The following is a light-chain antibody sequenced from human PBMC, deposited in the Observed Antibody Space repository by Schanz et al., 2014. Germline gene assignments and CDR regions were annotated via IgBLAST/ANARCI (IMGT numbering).Light chain of an antibody. V-gene: IGLV2-8*01. J-gene: IGLJ1*01. Sequence: QSALTQPPSASGSPGQSVTISCTGTSSDVGGYKYVSWYQQHPGKAPKLMIYEVNKRPSGVPDRFSGSKSGNTASLTISGLQAEDEADYYCGSYTTSINYVFGTGTKLTVL. CDR3: GSYTTSINYV. CDR1: SSDVGGYKY. CDR2: EVN.